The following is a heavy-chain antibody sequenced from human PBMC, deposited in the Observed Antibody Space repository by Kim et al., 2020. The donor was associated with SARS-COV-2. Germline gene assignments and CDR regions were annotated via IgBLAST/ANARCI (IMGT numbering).Heavy chain of an antibody. J-gene: IGHJ6*02. D-gene: IGHD2-2*01. V-gene: IGHV1-2*04. Sequence: ASVKVSCKASGYTFTGYYMHWVRQAPGQGLEWMGWINPNSGGTNYAQKFQGWVTMTRDTSISTAYMELSRLRSDDTAVYYCARGGVVVPAATLPGEGQGEVGYYYGMDVWGQGTTVTVSS. CDR3: ARGGVVVPAATLPGEGQGEVGYYYGMDV. CDR2: INPNSGGT. CDR1: GYTFTGYY.